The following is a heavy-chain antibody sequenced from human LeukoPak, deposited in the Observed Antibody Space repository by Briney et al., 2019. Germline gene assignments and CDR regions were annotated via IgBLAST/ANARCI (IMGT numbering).Heavy chain of an antibody. CDR1: GFTFSSYD. CDR3: ARESAGGGAFDI. V-gene: IGHV3-13*01. J-gene: IGHJ3*02. D-gene: IGHD1-14*01. Sequence: GGSLRLSCAASGFTFSSYDMHWVRQATGKGLEWVSAIGTAGDTYYPGSVKGRFTTSRENAKNSLYLQMNSLRAGDTAVYYCARESAGGGAFDIWGQGTMVTVSS. CDR2: IGTAGDT.